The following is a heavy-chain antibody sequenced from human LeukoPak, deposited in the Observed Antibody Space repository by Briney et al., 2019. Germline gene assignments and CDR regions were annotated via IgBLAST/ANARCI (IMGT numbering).Heavy chain of an antibody. D-gene: IGHD3-22*01. CDR3: ARSRSGYYEDY. CDR1: GFTFSNYW. J-gene: IGHJ4*02. V-gene: IGHV3-7*01. Sequence: PGGSLRLSCAASGFTFSNYWMSWVRQAPGKGLEWVANIKEDGSEKYYVDSVKGRFTTSRDNAKNSLSLQVNSLSAEDTAVYYCARSRSGYYEDYWGQGTLVTVSS. CDR2: IKEDGSEK.